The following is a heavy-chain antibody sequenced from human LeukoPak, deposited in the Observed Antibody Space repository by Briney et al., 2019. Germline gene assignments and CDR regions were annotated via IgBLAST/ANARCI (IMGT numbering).Heavy chain of an antibody. D-gene: IGHD6-13*01. Sequence: GGSLRLSCAASEFTFSTYSMNWVRQAPGKGLEWVANIKQDGSEKYYVDSVKGRFTISRDNAKNSLYLQMNSLRAEDTAVYYCARDRIAAAGIGWFDPWGQGTLVTVSS. CDR3: ARDRIAAAGIGWFDP. CDR1: EFTFSTYS. CDR2: IKQDGSEK. J-gene: IGHJ5*02. V-gene: IGHV3-7*01.